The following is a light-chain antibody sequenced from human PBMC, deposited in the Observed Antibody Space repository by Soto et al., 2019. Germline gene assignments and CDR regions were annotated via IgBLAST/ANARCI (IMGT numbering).Light chain of an antibody. V-gene: IGKV3-20*01. CDR1: QSVSSNF. CDR3: QQYGRP. Sequence: EIVLTQSPVTLSLSPGERATLSCRASQSVSSNFLAWYQQRPGQAPRLLIYGVSDRVTGIPDKFSGSGSGTDFTLTISRLEPEDFAVYYCQQYGRPFGQGTKVDIK. J-gene: IGKJ1*01. CDR2: GVS.